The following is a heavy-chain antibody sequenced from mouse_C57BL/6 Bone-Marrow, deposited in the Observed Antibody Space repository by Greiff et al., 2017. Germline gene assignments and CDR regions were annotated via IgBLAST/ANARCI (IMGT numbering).Heavy chain of an antibody. J-gene: IGHJ2*01. CDR2: IYPGSGNT. CDR3: ASPYFDY. V-gene: IGHV1-76*01. CDR1: GYTFTDYY. Sequence: VQLQESGAELVRPGASVKLSCKASGYTFTDYYINWVKQRPGQGLEWIARIYPGSGNTYYNEKFKGKATLTAEKSSSTAYMQLSSLTSEDSAVYFCASPYFDYWGQGTTLTVSS.